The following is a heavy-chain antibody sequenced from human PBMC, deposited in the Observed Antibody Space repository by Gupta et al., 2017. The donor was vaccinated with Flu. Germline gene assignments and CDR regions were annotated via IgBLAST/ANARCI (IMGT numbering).Heavy chain of an antibody. Sequence: QITLKESGPTLVKPTQTLTLTCIFCGFSLSTSEVGGGWIRQPPGKALEWLALIYWDDDKRYSPSLKSRLTINKDTSKIQVILTMTNMDPADTATYSCAHSGAHQWLVDYWGQGTLVTVSS. CDR2: IYWDDDK. D-gene: IGHD6-19*01. J-gene: IGHJ4*02. CDR3: AHSGAHQWLVDY. CDR1: GFSLSTSEVG. V-gene: IGHV2-5*02.